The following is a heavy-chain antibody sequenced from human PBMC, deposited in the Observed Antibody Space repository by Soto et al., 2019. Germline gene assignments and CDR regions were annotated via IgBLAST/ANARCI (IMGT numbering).Heavy chain of an antibody. J-gene: IGHJ4*02. CDR1: GYTLSELS. V-gene: IGHV1-24*01. CDR3: ATYKSSGWDVDY. D-gene: IGHD6-19*01. CDR2: FDPEDGET. Sequence: ASVKVSCKVSGYTLSELSMHWVRQAPGKGLEWMGGFDPEDGETIYAQKFQGRVTMTEDTSTDTAYMELSSLRSEDTAVYYCATYKSSGWDVDYWGQGTLVTVSS.